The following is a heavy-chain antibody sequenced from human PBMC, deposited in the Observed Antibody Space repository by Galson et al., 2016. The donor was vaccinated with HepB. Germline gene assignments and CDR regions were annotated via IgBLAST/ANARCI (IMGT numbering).Heavy chain of an antibody. CDR2: IGGTTSTI. CDR1: GLPFSINS. Sequence: SLRLSCAASGLPFSINSMNWVRQAPGKGLEWVSYIGGTTSTIFYADSVKGRFTISRDNAEDSLYLQMNNLRAEDSAIYYCAREYAPAVGGGFDYWGQGTLVTVSS. V-gene: IGHV3-48*04. J-gene: IGHJ4*02. CDR3: AREYAPAVGGGFDY. D-gene: IGHD6-13*01.